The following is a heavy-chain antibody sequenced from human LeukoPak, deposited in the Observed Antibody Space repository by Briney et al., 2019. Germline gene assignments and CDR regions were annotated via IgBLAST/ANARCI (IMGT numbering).Heavy chain of an antibody. Sequence: SETLSLTCTVSGGSINIISYYWGWIRQPPGKGLEWIGSIYHSGSTYYNPSLKSRFTISVDTSKNQFSLKLSSVTAADTAVYYCVNYYDSSDYQQPNHFDYWGQGTLVTVSS. D-gene: IGHD3-22*01. CDR3: VNYYDSSDYQQPNHFDY. CDR2: IYHSGST. CDR1: GGSINIISYY. J-gene: IGHJ4*02. V-gene: IGHV4-39*01.